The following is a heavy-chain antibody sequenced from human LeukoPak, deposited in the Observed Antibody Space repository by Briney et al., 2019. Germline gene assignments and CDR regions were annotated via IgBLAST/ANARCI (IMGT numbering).Heavy chain of an antibody. CDR2: ITSSSSYI. J-gene: IGHJ4*02. CDR1: GFTFSSYS. Sequence: PGGSLRLSCAASGFTFSSYSMNWVRQAPGKGLEWVSSITSSSSYIYYADSVKGRFTISRDNAKNSLYLQMNSLRAEDTAVYYCAKLYFDWLLDDDYWGQGTLVTVSS. D-gene: IGHD3-9*01. V-gene: IGHV3-21*01. CDR3: AKLYFDWLLDDDY.